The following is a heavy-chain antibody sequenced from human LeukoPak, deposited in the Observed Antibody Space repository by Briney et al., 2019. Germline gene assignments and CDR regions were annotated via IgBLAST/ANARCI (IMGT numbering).Heavy chain of an antibody. Sequence: GGSLRLSCAASGFTFSSYSMNWGRQAPGKGLEWGSYISSSVSTIYYADSVKGRFTISRDNAKNSLYLQMNRLRVEDTAVYYCARGPGDYDFWSGYYRVGYYYYYMDVWGKGTKVTVSS. CDR3: ARGPGDYDFWSGYYRVGYYYYYMDV. CDR1: GFTFSSYS. J-gene: IGHJ6*03. D-gene: IGHD3-3*01. V-gene: IGHV3-48*04. CDR2: ISSSVSTI.